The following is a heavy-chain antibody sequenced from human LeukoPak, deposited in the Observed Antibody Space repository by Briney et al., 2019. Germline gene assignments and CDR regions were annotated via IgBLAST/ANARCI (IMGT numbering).Heavy chain of an antibody. D-gene: IGHD3-3*01. J-gene: IGHJ4*02. Sequence: GGSLRLSCAPSGFVFSNAWMSWVRQAPGKGPEWVAHIKQDASQEYHVDSVKGRFTISRDNAKNSLYLQMNSLRAEDTAVYYCARGVVYPAWSGPHWSDYWGQGALVTVSS. CDR2: IKQDASQE. CDR3: ARGVVYPAWSGPHWSDY. V-gene: IGHV3-7*01. CDR1: GFVFSNAW.